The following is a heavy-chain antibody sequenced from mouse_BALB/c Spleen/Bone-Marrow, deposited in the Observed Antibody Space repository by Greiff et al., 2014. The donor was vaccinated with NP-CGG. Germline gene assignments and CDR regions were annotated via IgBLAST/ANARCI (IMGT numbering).Heavy chain of an antibody. CDR1: GFSLTSYG. D-gene: IGHD2-4*01. CDR2: IWAGGST. Sequence: QVQLKESGPGLVAPSQSLSITCTVSGFSLTSYGVHWVRQPPGKGLEWLGVIWAGGSTNYNSALMSRLSISKDNSKSQVFLKMNSLQTDDTAMYYCAREGSTMITTPFAYWGQGTLVTASA. CDR3: AREGSTMITTPFAY. V-gene: IGHV2-9*02. J-gene: IGHJ3*01.